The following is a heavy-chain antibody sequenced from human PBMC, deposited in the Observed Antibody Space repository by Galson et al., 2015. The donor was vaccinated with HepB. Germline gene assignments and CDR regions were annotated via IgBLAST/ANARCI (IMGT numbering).Heavy chain of an antibody. J-gene: IGHJ3*02. Sequence: SVKVSCKASGGTFSSYTISWVRQAPGQGLEWMGWINTNTGNPTYAQGFTGRFVFSLDTSVSTAYLQISSLKAEDTAVYYCARETGGRHDAFDIWGQGTMVTVSS. V-gene: IGHV7-4-1*02. CDR1: GGTFSSYT. CDR3: ARETGGRHDAFDI. CDR2: INTNTGNP.